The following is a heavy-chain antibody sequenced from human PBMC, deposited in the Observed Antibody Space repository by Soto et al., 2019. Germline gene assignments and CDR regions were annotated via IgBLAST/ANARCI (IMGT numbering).Heavy chain of an antibody. CDR1: GYTFSNFG. V-gene: IGHV1-18*01. Sequence: QVQLVQSENEVKQPGASVKVSCKASGYTFSNFGITWVRQAPGQGLEWIGWISAYNGNANYAQKFQDRVSLTRDTSTSTDYLELRSLRSDDTAVYYCAKGTRRFGELFDAYDIWGQGTMVPVSS. D-gene: IGHD3-10*01. J-gene: IGHJ3*02. CDR2: ISAYNGNA. CDR3: AKGTRRFGELFDAYDI.